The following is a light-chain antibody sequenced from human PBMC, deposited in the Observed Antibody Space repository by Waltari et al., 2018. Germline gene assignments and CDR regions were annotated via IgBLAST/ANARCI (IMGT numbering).Light chain of an antibody. CDR2: AAS. V-gene: IGKV1-12*01. CDR1: QSINNW. CDR3: QQANSFPRT. J-gene: IGKJ1*01. Sequence: DIQMTQSPSSVSASVGDRVTITCRPSQSINNWLAWYQQKPGKAPQLLISAASNLQSGVPSRFSGSRSGTDYTLTINSLQPEDSATYFCQQANSFPRTFGRGTKVEIE.